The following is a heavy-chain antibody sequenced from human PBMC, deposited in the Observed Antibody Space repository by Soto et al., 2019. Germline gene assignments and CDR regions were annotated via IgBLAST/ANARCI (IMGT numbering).Heavy chain of an antibody. CDR1: NASISSYY. V-gene: IGHV4-59*01. Sequence: SETLSLTCTVSNASISSYYWSWIRQPPGKGLEWIGYIYFTGSTNYNPSLKSRVTISVDTSKNHFSLKLSSVTAGDTAVYYCARGSCSSASCYTGDYWGQGTLVTVSS. CDR2: IYFTGST. D-gene: IGHD2-2*02. J-gene: IGHJ4*02. CDR3: ARGSCSSASCYTGDY.